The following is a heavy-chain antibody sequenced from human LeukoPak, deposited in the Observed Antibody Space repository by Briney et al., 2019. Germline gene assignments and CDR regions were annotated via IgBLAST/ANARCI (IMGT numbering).Heavy chain of an antibody. CDR1: GFIFNNYA. V-gene: IGHV3-23*01. Sequence: GGSLRLSCVASGFIFNNYAMNWVRQAPGKGLEWVSGISGLGGSAYYAASVKGRFIISRDNSGNTLFFQLTNLRVEDTAVYYCARRGGSSWSSFDYWGHGTLVTVSS. CDR3: ARRGGSSWSSFDY. J-gene: IGHJ4*01. D-gene: IGHD6-13*01. CDR2: ISGLGGSA.